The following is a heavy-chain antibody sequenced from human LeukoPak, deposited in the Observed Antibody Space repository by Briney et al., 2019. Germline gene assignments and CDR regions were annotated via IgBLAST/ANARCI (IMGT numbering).Heavy chain of an antibody. D-gene: IGHD6-13*01. Sequence: ASVKVSCKASGYTFTGYYMHWVRQAPGQGLEWMGWINPNSGGTNYAQKFQGRVTMTRDTSTSTVYMELSSLRSEDTAVYYCARWHGVQQLLPNAFDIWGQGTMVTVSS. CDR2: INPNSGGT. CDR1: GYTFTGYY. V-gene: IGHV1-2*02. CDR3: ARWHGVQQLLPNAFDI. J-gene: IGHJ3*02.